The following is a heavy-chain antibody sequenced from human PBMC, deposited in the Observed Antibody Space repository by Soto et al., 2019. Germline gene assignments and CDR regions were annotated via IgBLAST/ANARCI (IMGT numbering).Heavy chain of an antibody. CDR2: IVVGSGNT. D-gene: IGHD3-10*01. V-gene: IGHV1-58*01. CDR1: GFTFTSSA. Sequence: SVKVSCKASGFTFTSSAVQWVRQARGQRLEWIGWIVVGSGNTNYAQKFQERVTITRDMSTSTAYMELSSLRSEDTAVYYCAAQSSTYYYGSGVYAFDIWGQGTMVTVSS. J-gene: IGHJ3*02. CDR3: AAQSSTYYYGSGVYAFDI.